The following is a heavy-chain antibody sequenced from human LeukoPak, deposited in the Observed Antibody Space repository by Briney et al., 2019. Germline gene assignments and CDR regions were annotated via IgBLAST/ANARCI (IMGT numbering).Heavy chain of an antibody. CDR3: ARDQPHGYSSSWYMEYYYYGMDV. Sequence: GGSLRLSCAASGFNYSSYTMNWVRQAPGMGLEWLSYISASRDITYYADSVKGRFTISRDNAKNSLYLQMNSLRSEDTAVYYCARDQPHGYSSSWYMEYYYYGMDVWGQGTTVTVSS. J-gene: IGHJ6*02. V-gene: IGHV3-48*01. CDR1: GFNYSSYT. D-gene: IGHD6-13*01. CDR2: ISASRDIT.